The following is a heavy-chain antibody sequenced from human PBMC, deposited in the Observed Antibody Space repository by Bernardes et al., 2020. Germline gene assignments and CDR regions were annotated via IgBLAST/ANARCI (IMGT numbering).Heavy chain of an antibody. CDR1: GFTFSLFG. Sequence: LSLSCSASGFTFSLFGMHWVRQAPGKGLEWLTVIWADGIHKYYAHSVEGRFTISRDNSRNTLSLQMNNLRVDDTAVYYCVKERGPFDAFDIWGQGTMVTVSS. D-gene: IGHD3-16*01. V-gene: IGHV3-33*06. CDR3: VKERGPFDAFDI. J-gene: IGHJ3*02. CDR2: IWADGIHK.